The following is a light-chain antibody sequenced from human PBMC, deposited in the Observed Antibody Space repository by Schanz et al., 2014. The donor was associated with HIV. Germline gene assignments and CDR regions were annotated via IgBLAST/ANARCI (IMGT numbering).Light chain of an antibody. V-gene: IGLV2-14*03. CDR2: DVS. Sequence: QSALTQPPSASGSPGQSVTISCTGTSSNVGGYHYVSWYQQHPGKAPKLIIYDVSNRPSGISYRFSGSKSGNTASLTISGLQAEDEGDYYCSSYTSTNTLVVFGGGTKLTVL. CDR1: SSNVGGYHY. CDR3: SSYTSTNTLVV. J-gene: IGLJ2*01.